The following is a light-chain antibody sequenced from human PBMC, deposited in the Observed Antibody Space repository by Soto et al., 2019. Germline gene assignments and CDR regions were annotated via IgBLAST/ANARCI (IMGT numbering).Light chain of an antibody. CDR1: QGISTW. CDR3: QQANSFTIT. V-gene: IGKV1D-12*01. Sequence: DIQMTQSPSSVAASVGDRVTVTCRASQGISTWLAWYQQKPGKAPKLLIYAASSLQSGVQSRFSVSVSGTDFTLTISSLQPEDVATYDCQQANSFTITFGQRTRLEIK. J-gene: IGKJ5*01. CDR2: AAS.